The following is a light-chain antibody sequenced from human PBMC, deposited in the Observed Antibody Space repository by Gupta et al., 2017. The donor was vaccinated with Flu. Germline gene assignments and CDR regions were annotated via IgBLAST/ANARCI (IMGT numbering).Light chain of an antibody. V-gene: IGKV3-11*01. CDR3: RKSGHWALT. CDR1: QSVSSY. J-gene: IGKJ1*01. Sequence: EIVLTQSPATLSLSPGERATLSCRASQSVSSYLAWYQQKPGQAPRLLTYDASNRATGIPASFSGSGSGTAFTITIRRLEDGDVAVYYWRKSGHWALTFGQGTKLEIK. CDR2: DAS.